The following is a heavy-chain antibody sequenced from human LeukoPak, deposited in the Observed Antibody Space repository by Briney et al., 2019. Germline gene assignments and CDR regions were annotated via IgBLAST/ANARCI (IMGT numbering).Heavy chain of an antibody. J-gene: IGHJ4*02. CDR1: GYSISSGYY. D-gene: IGHD6-19*01. CDR2: IYHSGRT. Sequence: SETLSLTCTVSGYSISSGYYWGWIRQPPGKGLEWIGNIYHSGRTYYNPSLKSRVTISVDTSKNQFSLKLSSVTAADTAVYYCARDMYSSGTFDYWGQGTLVTVSS. CDR3: ARDMYSSGTFDY. V-gene: IGHV4-38-2*02.